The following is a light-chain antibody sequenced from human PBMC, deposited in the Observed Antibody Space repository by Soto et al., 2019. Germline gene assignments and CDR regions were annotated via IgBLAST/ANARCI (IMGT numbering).Light chain of an antibody. J-gene: IGLJ1*01. Sequence: ALTQPPSASGSPGQSVTISCTGTSSDVGAYGYVSWYQQHPGKAPKLMIYEINKRPSGVPDRFSGPKSGNTASLTVSGLQAEDEADYYCSSFAGSNNFPYVFGTGTKVTVL. CDR3: SSFAGSNNFPYV. V-gene: IGLV2-8*01. CDR2: EIN. CDR1: SSDVGAYGY.